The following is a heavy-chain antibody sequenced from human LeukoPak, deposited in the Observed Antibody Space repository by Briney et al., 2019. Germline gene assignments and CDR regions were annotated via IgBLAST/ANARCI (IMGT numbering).Heavy chain of an antibody. CDR1: GFTFDDYA. CDR3: AKEEWLVRYYYGMDV. Sequence: GGSLRLSCAASGFTFDDYAMHWVRQAPGKGLEWVSGISWNSGSIGYAGSVKGRFTISRDNSKNTLYLQMNSLRAEDTAVYYCAKEEWLVRYYYGMDVWGQGTTVTVSS. D-gene: IGHD6-19*01. V-gene: IGHV3-9*01. CDR2: ISWNSGSI. J-gene: IGHJ6*02.